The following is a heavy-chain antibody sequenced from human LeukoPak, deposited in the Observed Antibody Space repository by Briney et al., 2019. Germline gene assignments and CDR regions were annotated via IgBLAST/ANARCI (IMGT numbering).Heavy chain of an antibody. CDR2: ISRDGRDK. D-gene: IGHD3-3*01. Sequence: GRSLRLSCAASGFIFSSYTMHWVRQAPGKGLEWVAFISRDGRDKYYADSVKGRFTISRDNSKNTLYLQMNSLRAEDMAVYYCARIINYDFWSGYADYWGQGTLVTVSS. CDR1: GFIFSSYT. CDR3: ARIINYDFWSGYADY. V-gene: IGHV3-30*04. J-gene: IGHJ4*02.